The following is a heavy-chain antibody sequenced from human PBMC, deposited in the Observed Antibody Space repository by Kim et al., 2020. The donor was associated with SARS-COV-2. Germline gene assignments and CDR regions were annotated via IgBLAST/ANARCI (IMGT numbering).Heavy chain of an antibody. CDR2: ISGSGGST. Sequence: GGSLRLSCAASGFTFSSYAMSWVRQAPGKGLEWVSAISGSGGSTYYADSVKGRFTISRDNSKNTLYLQMNSLRAEDTAVYYCAKGYYYDSSGYDIVDYWGQGPLVTVSS. CDR3: AKGYYYDSSGYDIVDY. J-gene: IGHJ4*02. D-gene: IGHD3-22*01. CDR1: GFTFSSYA. V-gene: IGHV3-23*01.